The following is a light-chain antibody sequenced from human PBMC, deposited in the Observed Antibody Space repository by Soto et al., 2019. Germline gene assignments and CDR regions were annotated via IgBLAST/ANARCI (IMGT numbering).Light chain of an antibody. J-gene: IGKJ4*01. CDR2: TAS. CDR3: QQYFSYPLT. Sequence: AIRMTQSPSSFSASTGDRVTITCRASQCISRHLAWYQVKPGKAPRLLIYTASYLESGVPSRFSGSGSGTDFTVTISSLQSDVFAVYYWQQYFSYPLTVGGGTKVEIK. V-gene: IGKV1-8*01. CDR1: QCISRH.